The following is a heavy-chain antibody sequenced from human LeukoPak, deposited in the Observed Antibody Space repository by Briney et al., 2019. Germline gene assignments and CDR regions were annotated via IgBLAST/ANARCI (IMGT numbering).Heavy chain of an antibody. D-gene: IGHD6-13*01. V-gene: IGHV3-48*02. Sequence: PGRSLRLSCAASGFTFSSYAMHWVRQAPGKGLEWLSYIRSDSSTKYYADSVEGRFTISRDNAQSSLYLQMNSLRDEDSGVYFCARDYSRWHGDFDVWGQGTMVTVSS. CDR2: IRSDSSTK. CDR1: GFTFSSYA. CDR3: ARDYSRWHGDFDV. J-gene: IGHJ3*01.